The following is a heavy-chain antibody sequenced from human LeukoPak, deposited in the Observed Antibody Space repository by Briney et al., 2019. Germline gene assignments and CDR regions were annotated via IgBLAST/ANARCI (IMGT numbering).Heavy chain of an antibody. CDR2: IKQDGIEK. D-gene: IGHD4-17*01. Sequence: GGSLRLSSAASGLNFSNYWMAWVRQSPGKGLEWVANIKQDGIEKNYVDSVRGRFTISRDNAKSSLFLQMSSLRVDDTAVYYCARDQDGALDYWGQGSLVTVSS. V-gene: IGHV3-7*01. CDR1: GLNFSNYW. CDR3: ARDQDGALDY. J-gene: IGHJ4*02.